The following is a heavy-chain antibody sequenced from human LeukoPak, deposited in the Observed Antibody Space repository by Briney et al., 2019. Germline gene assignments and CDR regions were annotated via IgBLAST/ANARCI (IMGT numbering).Heavy chain of an antibody. V-gene: IGHV3-21*01. CDR2: ISSSSSYI. CDR1: GFTFSSYS. D-gene: IGHD2-15*01. Sequence: GGSLRLSCAASGFTFSSYSMNWVRQAPGKGLEWVSSISSSSSYIYYADSVKGRFTISRDNAKNSLYLQMNSLRAEDTAVYYCARVVCSGGSCYSQGASDIWGQGTMVTVSS. CDR3: ARVVCSGGSCYSQGASDI. J-gene: IGHJ3*02.